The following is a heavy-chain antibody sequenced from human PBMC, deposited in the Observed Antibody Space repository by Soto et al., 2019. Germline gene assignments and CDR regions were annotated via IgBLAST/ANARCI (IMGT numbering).Heavy chain of an antibody. CDR2: IIPIFGTA. CDR3: ARGTDCTNGVCSAYYYYYGMDV. CDR1: GGTFSSYA. V-gene: IGHV1-69*13. Sequence: SVKVSCKASGGTFSSYAISWVRQAPGQGLEWMGGIIPIFGTANYAQKFQGRVTITADESTSTAYMELSSLRSEDTAVYYCARGTDCTNGVCSAYYYYYGMDVWGQGTTVTVSS. J-gene: IGHJ6*02. D-gene: IGHD2-8*01.